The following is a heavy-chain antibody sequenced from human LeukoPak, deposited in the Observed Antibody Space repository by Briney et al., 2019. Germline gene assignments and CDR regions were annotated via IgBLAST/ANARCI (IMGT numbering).Heavy chain of an antibody. D-gene: IGHD6-13*01. V-gene: IGHV3-30-3*01. CDR3: VREVDSGKSWYNPMEY. CDR2: ISYDGNNK. Sequence: PGGSLRLSCAASGFTFSSYAMQWVRQAPGKGLEWVAVISYDGNNKDYVDSAKGRFTISRDNSKNTLYLEMNSLRAEDTSVYYCVREVDSGKSWYNPMEYWGQGTRVTVSS. CDR1: GFTFSSYA. J-gene: IGHJ4*02.